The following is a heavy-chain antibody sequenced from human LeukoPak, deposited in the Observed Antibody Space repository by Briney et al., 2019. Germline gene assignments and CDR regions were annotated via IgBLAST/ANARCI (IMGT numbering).Heavy chain of an antibody. V-gene: IGHV2-5*02. CDR2: IYWDDDK. J-gene: IGHJ1*01. CDR3: AHTYGWLVPEYFQH. Sequence: SGPTLVKPTQTLTLTCTFSGFSLSTSGVGVGWIRQPPGKALEWLALIYWDDDKRYSPSLKSRLTITKDTSKNQVVLTMTNMDPVDTATYYCAHTYGWLVPEYFQHWGQGTLVTVSS. D-gene: IGHD6-19*01. CDR1: GFSLSTSGVG.